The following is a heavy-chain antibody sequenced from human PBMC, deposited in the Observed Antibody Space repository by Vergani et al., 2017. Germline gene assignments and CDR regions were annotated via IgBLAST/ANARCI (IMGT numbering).Heavy chain of an antibody. J-gene: IGHJ2*01. V-gene: IGHV4-39*01. D-gene: IGHD3-16*01. CDR1: GDSIISRSYY. CDR2: IYNSGNG. CDR3: ASGKYYADSTSHFRGRYFDV. Sequence: QMQLQESGPGLVKASETLSLTCTVSGDSIISRSYYWGWIRQPPGNGLEWIGSIYNSGNGDSSSSPKSRVTISANTSKNQFSLRLTSVTAADTAVYYCASGKYYADSTSHFRGRYFDVWGRGTLVTVPS.